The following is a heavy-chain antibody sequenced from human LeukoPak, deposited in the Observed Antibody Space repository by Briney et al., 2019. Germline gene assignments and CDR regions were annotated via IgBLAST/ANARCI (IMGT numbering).Heavy chain of an antibody. D-gene: IGHD6-19*01. CDR1: GFTFSSYA. Sequence: GGSLRLSCAASGFTFSSYAMHWVRQAPGKGLEWVAVISYDGSNKYYADSVKGRFTISRDNSKNTLYLQMNSLRAEDTAVYYCARARRGSGWYEGEDYWGQGTLVTVSS. J-gene: IGHJ4*02. CDR2: ISYDGSNK. V-gene: IGHV3-30*04. CDR3: ARARRGSGWYEGEDY.